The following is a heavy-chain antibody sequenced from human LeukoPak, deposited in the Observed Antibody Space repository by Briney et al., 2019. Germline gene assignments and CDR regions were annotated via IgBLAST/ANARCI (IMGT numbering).Heavy chain of an antibody. CDR1: GGSISSYY. Sequence: SETLSLTCTVSGGSISSYYWSWIRQPPGKGLEWIGYIYYSGSTNYNPSLKSRVTISVDTSKNQFSLKLSSVTAADTAVYYCAKACGGSCADYWGQGTLVTVSS. D-gene: IGHD2-15*01. CDR2: IYYSGST. CDR3: AKACGGSCADY. J-gene: IGHJ4*02. V-gene: IGHV4-59*01.